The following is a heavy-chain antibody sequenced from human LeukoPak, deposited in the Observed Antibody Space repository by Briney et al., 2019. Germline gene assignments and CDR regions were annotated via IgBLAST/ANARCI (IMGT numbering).Heavy chain of an antibody. CDR1: GFTFSSYW. D-gene: IGHD6-13*01. J-gene: IGHJ4*02. V-gene: IGHV3-7*01. CDR3: ARGPLISAAGIS. CDR2: INEDGSDK. Sequence: GGSLRLSCAASGFTFSSYWMSWVRQAPGKGLEWVASINEDGSDKYYVDSVKGRFIISRDNAKNSVYLQMNSLRAEDTAIYYCARGPLISAAGISWGQGTLVTVSS.